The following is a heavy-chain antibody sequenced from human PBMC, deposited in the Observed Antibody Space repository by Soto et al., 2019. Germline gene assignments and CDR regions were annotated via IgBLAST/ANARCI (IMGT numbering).Heavy chain of an antibody. V-gene: IGHV1-3*01. CDR2: INAGNGNT. D-gene: IGHD6-13*01. CDR1: GYTFTNYA. J-gene: IGHJ4*02. CDR3: ARDVAAAGLDY. Sequence: QVQLVQSGAEVKKPGASVKVSCKASGYTFTNYAMHWVRQAPGQRLEWMGWINAGNGNTKYSQKFQGRVTITRDTSASTAYMALSSLRSEDTAVYYCARDVAAAGLDYWGQGTLVTVSS.